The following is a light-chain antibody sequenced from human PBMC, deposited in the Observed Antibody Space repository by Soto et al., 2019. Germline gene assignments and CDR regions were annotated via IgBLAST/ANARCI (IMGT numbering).Light chain of an antibody. V-gene: IGLV2-8*01. Sequence: QSVLTQPPSASGSPGQSVAISCTGTSSDVGGYNYVSWYQLLPGKAPKLMIYEVNMRPSGVPDRFSGSKSGNTASLTVSGLRAEDEADYYCSSYAGSNNYVFGTGTQLTVL. CDR1: SSDVGGYNY. CDR2: EVN. CDR3: SSYAGSNNYV. J-gene: IGLJ1*01.